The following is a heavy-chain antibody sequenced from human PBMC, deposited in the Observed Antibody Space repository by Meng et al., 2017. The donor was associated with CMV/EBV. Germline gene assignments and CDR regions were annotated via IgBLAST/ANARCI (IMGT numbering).Heavy chain of an antibody. CDR3: AKAPLDYGDYFDY. Sequence: CADSGFTFDDYAMHWVRQAPGKGLEWVSGISWNSGSIGYADSVKGRFTISRDNAKNSLYLQMNSLRAEDTALYYCAKAPLDYGDYFDYWGQGTLVTVSS. CDR2: ISWNSGSI. J-gene: IGHJ4*02. CDR1: GFTFDDYA. V-gene: IGHV3-9*01. D-gene: IGHD3-16*01.